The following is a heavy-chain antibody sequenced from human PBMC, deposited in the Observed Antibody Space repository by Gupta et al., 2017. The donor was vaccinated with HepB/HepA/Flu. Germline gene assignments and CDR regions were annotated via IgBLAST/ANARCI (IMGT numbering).Heavy chain of an antibody. D-gene: IGHD2-2*02. J-gene: IGHJ2*01. Sequence: QVQLQESGPGLVKPSETLSLTCTVSGGSVSSGSYYWSWIRQPPGKGLEWIGYIYYSGSTNYNPSLKSRVTISVDTSKNQFSLKLSSVTAADTAVYYCAREWRIGVVPAAINWYFDLWGRGTLVTVSS. CDR1: GGSVSSGSYY. V-gene: IGHV4-61*01. CDR3: AREWRIGVVPAAINWYFDL. CDR2: IYYSGST.